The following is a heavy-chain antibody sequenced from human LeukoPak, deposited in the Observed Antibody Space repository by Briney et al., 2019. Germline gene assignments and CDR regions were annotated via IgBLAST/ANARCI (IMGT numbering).Heavy chain of an antibody. J-gene: IGHJ3*02. CDR1: GYTFTGYY. CDR2: INPNSGGT. D-gene: IGHD1-26*01. CDR3: AREIVGATQGAFDI. V-gene: IGHV1-2*02. Sequence: ASVKVSCKASGYTFTGYYTHWVRQAPGQGLEWMGWINPNSGGTNYAQKFQGRVTMTRDTSISTAYMELSRLRSDDTAVYYCAREIVGATQGAFDIWGQGTMVTVSS.